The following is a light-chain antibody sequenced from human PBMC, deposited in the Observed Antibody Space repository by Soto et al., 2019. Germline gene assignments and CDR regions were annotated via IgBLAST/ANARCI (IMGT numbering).Light chain of an antibody. CDR1: QSVSNN. V-gene: IGKV3-15*01. Sequence: EIVMTPSPATLSVSPGERATLSCRASQSVSNNLAWYQQKPGQAPRLLMYGASTRATGIPARFSGSGSGTEFTLTITSLQPEDFAVYYCQQYNYLITFGQGTRLEIK. CDR3: QQYNYLIT. J-gene: IGKJ5*01. CDR2: GAS.